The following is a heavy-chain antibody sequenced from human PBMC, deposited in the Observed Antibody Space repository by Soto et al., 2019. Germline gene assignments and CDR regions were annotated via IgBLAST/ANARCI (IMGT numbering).Heavy chain of an antibody. CDR3: STLTNYCDSSGAVDY. J-gene: IGHJ4*02. Sequence: QLQLQESGPGLVKPSETLSLTCTVSGGSISSSSYYWGWIRQPPGKGLEWIGRIYYSGSTYYNPSFKSRVTISVDTATTRFSLNPSSVSAADTAVYYCSTLTNYCDSSGAVDYWGLGTLVTVSS. V-gene: IGHV4-39*01. CDR2: IYYSGST. D-gene: IGHD3-22*01. CDR1: GGSISSSSYY.